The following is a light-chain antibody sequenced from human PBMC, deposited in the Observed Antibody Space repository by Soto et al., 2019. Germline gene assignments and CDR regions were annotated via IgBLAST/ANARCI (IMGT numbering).Light chain of an antibody. J-gene: IGLJ3*02. CDR2: GNS. CDR1: SSNIGAGYD. V-gene: IGLV1-40*01. CDR3: QSYDSSLSEWV. Sequence: QSVLTQPPSVSGAPGQRVTISCTGSSSNIGAGYDVHWYQQLPGTAPKLLIYGNSNRPSGVPDRFSGSKSGTSASLAITGLQAEDEADYYCQSYDSSLSEWVFGGGNKLTVL.